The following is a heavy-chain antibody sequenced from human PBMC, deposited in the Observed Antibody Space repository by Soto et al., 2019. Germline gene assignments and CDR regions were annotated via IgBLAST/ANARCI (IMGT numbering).Heavy chain of an antibody. Sequence: ASVKVSCKASGYTFTSYAMPWVRPAPGQRLEWMGWLNAGNGNTKYSQKFQGRVTITRDTSASTAYMELSSLRSEDTAVYCCARGADYDILTGYYNVRSPPDYGGQGTLVTVSS. D-gene: IGHD3-9*01. CDR1: GYTFTSYA. V-gene: IGHV1-3*01. CDR2: LNAGNGNT. CDR3: ARGADYDILTGYYNVRSPPDY. J-gene: IGHJ4*02.